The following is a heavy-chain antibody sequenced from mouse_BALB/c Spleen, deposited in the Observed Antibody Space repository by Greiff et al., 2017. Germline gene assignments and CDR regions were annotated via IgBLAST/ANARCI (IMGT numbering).Heavy chain of an antibody. Sequence: DVQLQESGPGLVKPSQSLSLTCTVTGYSITSDYAWNWIRQFPGNKLEWMGYISYSGSTSYNPSLKSRISITRDTSKNQFFLQLNSVTTEDTATYYCARGEGNYYYYAMDYWGQGTSVTVSS. CDR3: ARGEGNYYYYAMDY. D-gene: IGHD2-1*01. V-gene: IGHV3-2*02. CDR1: GYSITSDYA. J-gene: IGHJ4*01. CDR2: ISYSGST.